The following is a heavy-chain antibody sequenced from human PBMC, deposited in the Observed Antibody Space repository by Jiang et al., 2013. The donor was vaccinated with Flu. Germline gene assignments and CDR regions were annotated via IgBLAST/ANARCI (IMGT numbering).Heavy chain of an antibody. V-gene: IGHV4-59*08. Sequence: GLLKPSETLSLTCTVSGDSISGHHWNWIRQAPGEGLEWIGYISHTGDTSSNPSLTSRITIFRDTSKNQISLKLGSVTAADTAVYYCARRNDFDIWGQGTMVTVSS. CDR3: ARRNDFDI. CDR2: ISHTGDT. J-gene: IGHJ3*02. CDR1: GDSISGHH.